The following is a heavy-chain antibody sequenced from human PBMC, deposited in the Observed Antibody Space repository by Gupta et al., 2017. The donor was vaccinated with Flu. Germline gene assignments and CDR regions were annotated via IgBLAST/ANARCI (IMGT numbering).Heavy chain of an antibody. CDR1: GFTFSSTS. CDR3: ARDFNDLWPLGTGSVFDL. J-gene: IGHJ3*01. CDR2: ISGRSPTI. V-gene: IGHV3-48*01. D-gene: IGHD3-10*01. Sequence: LVESGGVLVRPGGSLTLSCVTSGFTFSSTSMNWVRQAPGKGLEWISHISGRSPTIYYADSVKGRFTVSRDDGKNSLYLQMNSLRAEDTAVYFCARDFNDLWPLGTGSVFDLWGQGTMVTVSS.